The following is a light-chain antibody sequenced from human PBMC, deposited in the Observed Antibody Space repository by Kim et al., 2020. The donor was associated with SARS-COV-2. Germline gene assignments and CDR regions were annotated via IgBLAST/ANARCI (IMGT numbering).Light chain of an antibody. J-gene: IGLJ3*02. V-gene: IGLV3-1*01. CDR2: QDS. Sequence: VSPGQTASCPCAGDKLGDAYACGYQRKPGQSPVLVFLQDSKRPSGIPERFSGFNSGNTATLTFGGTQAMNVAVYYFQAWDSSTAVFGGGTQLT. CDR1: KLGDAY. CDR3: QAWDSSTAV.